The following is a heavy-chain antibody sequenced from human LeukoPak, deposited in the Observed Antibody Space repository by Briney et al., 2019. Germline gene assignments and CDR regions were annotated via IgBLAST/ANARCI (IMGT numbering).Heavy chain of an antibody. D-gene: IGHD6-19*01. CDR3: AKDLGSYSSGWYGEAYFDY. Sequence: GGSLRLSCAASGFTFSSYAMSWVRQAPGKGLEWVSAISGSGGSTYYADSVKGRFTISRDNSKNTLYLQMNSLRAEDTAVYYCAKDLGSYSSGWYGEAYFDYWGQGTLVTVSS. CDR1: GFTFSSYA. J-gene: IGHJ4*02. V-gene: IGHV3-23*01. CDR2: ISGSGGST.